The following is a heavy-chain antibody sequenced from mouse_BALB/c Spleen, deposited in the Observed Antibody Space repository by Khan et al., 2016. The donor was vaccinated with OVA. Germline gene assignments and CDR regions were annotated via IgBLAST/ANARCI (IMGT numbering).Heavy chain of an antibody. CDR3: ARSRANLPLGL. CDR2: ISTYTGQS. V-gene: IGHV9-1*02. J-gene: IGHJ2*01. CDR1: RYTFTDYG. D-gene: IGHD4-1*01. Sequence: QIQVVQSGPELKRPGETVKISCKASRYTFTDYGMNWVKQAPGKGLKWMGWISTYTGQSTYADDFKGRFAFSLEASATTLFLQINNLKNEDMATYYCARSRANLPLGLWGQGSTLTVAS.